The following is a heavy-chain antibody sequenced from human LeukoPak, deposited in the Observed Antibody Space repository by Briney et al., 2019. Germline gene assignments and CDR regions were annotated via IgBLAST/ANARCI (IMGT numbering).Heavy chain of an antibody. Sequence: SETLSLTCTVSGGSISSYYWSWIRQPPGKGLEWIGYIYYSGSTNYNPSLKSRVTISVDTSKNQFSLKLSSVTAADTAVYYCARDSSTVVTEAFDIWGQGTMVTVSS. CDR3: ARDSSTVVTEAFDI. D-gene: IGHD4-23*01. V-gene: IGHV4-59*12. J-gene: IGHJ3*02. CDR2: IYYSGST. CDR1: GGSISSYY.